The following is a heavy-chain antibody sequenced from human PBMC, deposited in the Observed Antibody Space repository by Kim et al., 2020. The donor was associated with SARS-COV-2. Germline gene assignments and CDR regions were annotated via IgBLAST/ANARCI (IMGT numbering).Heavy chain of an antibody. Sequence: SETLSLTCAVYGGSFSGYYWSWIRQPPGKGLEWIGEINHSGSTNYNPSLKSRVTISVDTSKNQFSLKLSSVTAADTAVYYCARGRKGTTVTTVFQHWGQG. D-gene: IGHD4-17*01. CDR3: ARGRKGTTVTTVFQH. J-gene: IGHJ1*01. CDR1: GGSFSGYY. CDR2: INHSGST. V-gene: IGHV4-34*01.